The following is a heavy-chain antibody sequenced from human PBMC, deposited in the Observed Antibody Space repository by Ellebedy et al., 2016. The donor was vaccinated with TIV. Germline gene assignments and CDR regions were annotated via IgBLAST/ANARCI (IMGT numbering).Heavy chain of an antibody. D-gene: IGHD1-26*01. J-gene: IGHJ4*02. Sequence: GASLKISCTASGYTFSNYWIGCARQMPGKGLLWAAIIYPGDSTTSYSPSFQGQVTISADKSISTAYLQWSSLEASDTAMYYCARHDSVGTTSVWGQGTLVTVSS. V-gene: IGHV5-51*01. CDR3: ARHDSVGTTSV. CDR2: IYPGDSTT. CDR1: GYTFSNYW.